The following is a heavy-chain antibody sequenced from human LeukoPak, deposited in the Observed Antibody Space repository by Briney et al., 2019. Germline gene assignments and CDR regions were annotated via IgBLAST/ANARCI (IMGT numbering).Heavy chain of an antibody. CDR1: GGSISSSSCY. CDR3: ARGQFEAAAVYQY. J-gene: IGHJ4*02. V-gene: IGHV4-39*07. D-gene: IGHD6-13*01. CDR2: IYYSGST. Sequence: PSETLSLTCTVSGGSISSSSCYWGWIRQPPGKGLEWIGSIYYSGSTYYNPSLKSRVTISVDTSKNQFSLKLSSVTAADTAVYYCARGQFEAAAVYQYWGQGTLVTVSS.